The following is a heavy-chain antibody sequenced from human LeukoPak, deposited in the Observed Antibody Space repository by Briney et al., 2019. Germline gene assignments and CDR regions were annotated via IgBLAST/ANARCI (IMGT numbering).Heavy chain of an antibody. V-gene: IGHV4-59*01. CDR1: GGSISSYY. CDR3: ARHIAEYTRAFDY. J-gene: IGHJ4*02. D-gene: IGHD2-21*01. CDR2: IYYSGST. Sequence: SETLSLTCTVSGGSISSYYWSWIRQPPGKGLEWIGYIYYSGSTNYNPSLKSRVTISVDTSKNQFSLKLTSVTAADTAVYYCARHIAEYTRAFDYWGQGTLVTVSS.